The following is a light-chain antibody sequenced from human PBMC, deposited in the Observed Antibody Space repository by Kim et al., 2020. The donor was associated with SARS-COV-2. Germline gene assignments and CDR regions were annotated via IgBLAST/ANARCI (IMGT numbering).Light chain of an antibody. Sequence: TVTLSCTGSSSNIGAGYDVHWYQQLPGTAPKLLIYGNSHRPSGVPDRFSGSKSGTSASLAITGLQAEDEADYYCQSYDSSLSGWVFGGGTQLTVL. CDR3: QSYDSSLSGWV. J-gene: IGLJ3*02. CDR1: SSNIGAGYD. V-gene: IGLV1-40*01. CDR2: GNS.